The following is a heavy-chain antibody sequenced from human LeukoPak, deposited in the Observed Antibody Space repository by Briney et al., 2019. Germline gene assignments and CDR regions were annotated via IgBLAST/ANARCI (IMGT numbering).Heavy chain of an antibody. CDR3: ARESKTYDGSGYYHDS. V-gene: IGHV4-4*07. Sequence: KPSETLSLTCSISGGSINNYFWTWIRQPAGKGLEWIGRIYTSGSTDYNPSLKSRLTMSLDTSKNQFSLNLYFVTAADTAVYYCARESKTYDGSGYYHDSWGQGTLVTVSS. D-gene: IGHD3-22*01. CDR1: GGSINNYF. CDR2: IYTSGST. J-gene: IGHJ4*02.